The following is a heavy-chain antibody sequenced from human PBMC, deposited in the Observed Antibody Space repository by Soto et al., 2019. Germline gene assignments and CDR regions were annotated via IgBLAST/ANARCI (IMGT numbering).Heavy chain of an antibody. CDR3: ARQPRYSRSWLPYGMDV. Sequence: PGGSLRLSCAASGFTFSSYEMNWVRQAPGKGLEWVSYISSSGSTIYYADSVKGRFTISRDNAKNSLYLQMNSLRAEDTAVYYCARQPRYSRSWLPYGMDVWGQGTTVTVSS. J-gene: IGHJ6*02. D-gene: IGHD6-13*01. V-gene: IGHV3-48*03. CDR2: ISSSGSTI. CDR1: GFTFSSYE.